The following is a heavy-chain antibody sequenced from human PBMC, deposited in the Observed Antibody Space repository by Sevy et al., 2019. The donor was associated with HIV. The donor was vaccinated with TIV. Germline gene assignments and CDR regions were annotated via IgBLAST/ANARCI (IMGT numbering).Heavy chain of an antibody. V-gene: IGHV3-30*18. Sequence: GGSLRLSCAASGFTFNNYGMHWVRQAPGKGLEWVAVVSYDGSTKYYADFVKGRFTISRDNSKNMAYLQMNSLRPEDTAVFYCAKGSRATDSAFDIWGQGTVVTVS. CDR2: VSYDGSTK. CDR3: AKGSRATDSAFDI. D-gene: IGHD3-22*01. CDR1: GFTFNNYG. J-gene: IGHJ3*02.